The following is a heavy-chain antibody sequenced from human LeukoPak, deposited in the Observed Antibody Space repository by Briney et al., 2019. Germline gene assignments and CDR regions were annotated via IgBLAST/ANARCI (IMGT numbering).Heavy chain of an antibody. CDR1: GGSLSSSSYY. Sequence: SEALSLTCTVSGGSLSSSSYYRGWIRQPPGKGLECLEFIFHTGTTNYKTPLKSRVTISVDASKHQFSLKLSSVTAADTAIYYGARTYWGTDACPFDHWGQGNLVTVSS. D-gene: IGHD2-21*01. V-gene: IGHV4-61*05. J-gene: IGHJ4*02. CDR3: ARTYWGTDACPFDH. CDR2: IFHTGTT.